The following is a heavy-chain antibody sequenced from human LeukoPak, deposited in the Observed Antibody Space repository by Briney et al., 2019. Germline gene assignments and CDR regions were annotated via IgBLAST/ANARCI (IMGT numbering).Heavy chain of an antibody. Sequence: RATVKLSCKAYGYTFTDFYIHWVRQAPGQGLEWMGRITLKRAGTSYTSQKCQGRVTMTMDTSVSTGYVGLGGLRSDDTAIYYCARGRVGDGFTNYYFDYWGQGSLVTVSS. CDR1: GYTFTDFY. D-gene: IGHD4/OR15-4a*01. CDR3: ARGRVGDGFTNYYFDY. J-gene: IGHJ4*02. CDR2: ITLKRAGT. V-gene: IGHV1-2*06.